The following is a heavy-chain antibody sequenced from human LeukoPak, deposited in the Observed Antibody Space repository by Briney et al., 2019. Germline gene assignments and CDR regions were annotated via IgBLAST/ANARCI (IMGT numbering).Heavy chain of an antibody. CDR2: IYHSGST. J-gene: IGHJ5*02. CDR3: ARGPGIVVVPAAIHWFDP. CDR1: GGSISSGGYS. Sequence: SETLSLTCAVSGGSISSGGYSWSWIRQPPGKGLEWIGYIYHSGSTYYNPSLKSRVTMFVDMSKNHFSLRLSSVTAADTAVYYCARGPGIVVVPAAIHWFDPWGQGTLVTVSS. V-gene: IGHV4-30-2*01. D-gene: IGHD2-2*02.